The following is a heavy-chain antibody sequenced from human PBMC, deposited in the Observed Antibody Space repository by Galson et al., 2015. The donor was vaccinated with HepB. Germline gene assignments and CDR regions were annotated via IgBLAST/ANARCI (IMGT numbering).Heavy chain of an antibody. CDR1: GFTFSSYG. J-gene: IGHJ3*02. Sequence: SLRLSCAASGFTFSSYGMHWVRQAPGKGLEWVAVIWYDGSNKYYADSVKGRFTISRDNSKNTLYLQMNSLRAEDTAVYYCARGVGATGAFDIWGQGTMVTVSS. V-gene: IGHV3-33*01. CDR3: ARGVGATGAFDI. D-gene: IGHD1-26*01. CDR2: IWYDGSNK.